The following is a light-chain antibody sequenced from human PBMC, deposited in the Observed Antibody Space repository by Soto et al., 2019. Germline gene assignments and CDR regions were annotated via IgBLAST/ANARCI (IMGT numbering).Light chain of an antibody. Sequence: DIQMTQSPSTLSASVGDRVTITCRASQSISSWLAWYQQKPGKAPKLLIYKASILESGVSSRFSGSGSGTEFTLTIGSLQPDAFANYYCQQYNSYWWRFGQVAEMEIK. J-gene: IGKJ1*01. V-gene: IGKV1-5*03. CDR1: QSISSW. CDR3: QQYNSYWWR. CDR2: KAS.